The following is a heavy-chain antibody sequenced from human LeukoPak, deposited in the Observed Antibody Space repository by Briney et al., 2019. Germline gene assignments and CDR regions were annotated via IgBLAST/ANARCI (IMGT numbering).Heavy chain of an antibody. CDR3: ARGQAFDI. J-gene: IGHJ3*02. CDR1: GGSFSGYY. CDR2: INHSGST. Sequence: PSETLSLTCAVYGGSFSGYYWSWIRQPPGKGLEWSGEINHSGSTNYNPSLKSRVTISVDTSKNQFSLKLSSVTAADTAVYYCARGQAFDIWGQGTMVTVSS. V-gene: IGHV4-34*01.